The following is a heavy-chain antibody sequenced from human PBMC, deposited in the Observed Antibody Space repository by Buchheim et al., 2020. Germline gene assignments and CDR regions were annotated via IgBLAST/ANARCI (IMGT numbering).Heavy chain of an antibody. CDR1: GFTFSSYA. V-gene: IGHV3-30*04. CDR2: ISYDGSNK. CDR3: ARESVAVAYYFDY. D-gene: IGHD6-19*01. Sequence: QVQLVESGGGVVQPGRSLRLSCAASGFTFSSYAMHWVRQAPGKGLEWVAVISYDGSNKYYADSVKGRFTISRDNSKNTLYLQMNSLRAGDTAVYYCARESVAVAYYFDYWGQGTL. J-gene: IGHJ4*02.